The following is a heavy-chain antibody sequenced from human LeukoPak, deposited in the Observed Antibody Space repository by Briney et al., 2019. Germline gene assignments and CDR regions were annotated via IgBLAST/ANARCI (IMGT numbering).Heavy chain of an antibody. Sequence: SQTLSLTCTVSGGSISSSSYYWGWIRQPPGKGLEWIGSIYYSGSTYYNPSLKSRVTISVDTSKNQFSLTLSSVTAADTAVYYCARDHVDIVATIRGSFDYWGQGTLVTVSS. CDR1: GGSISSSSYY. CDR3: ARDHVDIVATIRGSFDY. D-gene: IGHD5-12*01. J-gene: IGHJ4*02. CDR2: IYYSGST. V-gene: IGHV4-39*02.